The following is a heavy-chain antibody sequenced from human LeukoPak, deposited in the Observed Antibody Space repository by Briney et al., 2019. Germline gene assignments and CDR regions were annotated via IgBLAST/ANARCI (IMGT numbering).Heavy chain of an antibody. CDR2: INWNGGST. CDR1: GFTFDDYG. CDR3: ARAGSSWYYSVYYYMDV. Sequence: PGGSLRLSCAASGFTFDDYGMSWVRQAPGKGLEWVSGINWNGGSTGYADSVKGRLTISRDNAKNSLYLQMNSLRAEDTAVYYCARAGSSWYYSVYYYMDVWGKGTTVTVSS. D-gene: IGHD6-13*01. V-gene: IGHV3-20*04. J-gene: IGHJ6*03.